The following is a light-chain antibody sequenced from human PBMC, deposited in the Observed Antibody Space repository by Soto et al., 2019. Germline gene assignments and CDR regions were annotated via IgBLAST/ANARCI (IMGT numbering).Light chain of an antibody. V-gene: IGKV3D-20*01. CDR2: DTS. CDR3: QQYGSSPT. CDR1: QSINSNY. J-gene: IGKJ5*01. Sequence: EIVLTQSPATLSLSPGERATLSCGASQSINSNYLAWYQQKPGLAPRLVIYDTSRRAPGIPDRLTGSGSGTDFTLTLSTLEPEDSAIYYCQQYGSSPTFGQGTRLEIK.